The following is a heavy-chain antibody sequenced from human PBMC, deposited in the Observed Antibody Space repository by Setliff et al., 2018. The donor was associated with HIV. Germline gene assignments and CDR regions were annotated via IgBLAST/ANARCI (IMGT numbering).Heavy chain of an antibody. J-gene: IGHJ4*02. D-gene: IGHD3-10*01. CDR1: GDSINSGNYY. V-gene: IGHV4-31*03. Sequence: SETLSLTFTVSGDSINSGNYYWSWIRQHPGKGLEWIGYIYYSGSTYYSPSLKSRVTISEDTSKNQFSLKMRSVTAADTAVYYCATSPAGEILGSRPFYFDYWGQGTLVTVSS. CDR3: ATSPAGEILGSRPFYFDY. CDR2: IYYSGST.